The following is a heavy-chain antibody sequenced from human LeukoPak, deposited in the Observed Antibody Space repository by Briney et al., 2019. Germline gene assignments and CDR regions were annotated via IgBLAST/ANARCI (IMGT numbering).Heavy chain of an antibody. CDR2: INHSGST. J-gene: IGHJ4*02. CDR3: ARGSPRSLRYFDWQTFDY. D-gene: IGHD3-9*01. CDR1: GGSFSGYY. Sequence: SETLSLTCAVYGGSFSGYYWSWIRQPPGKGLEWIGEINHSGSTNYNPSLKSRVTISVDTSKNQFSLKLSSVTAADTAVYYCARGSPRSLRYFDWQTFDYWGQGTLVTVSS. V-gene: IGHV4-34*01.